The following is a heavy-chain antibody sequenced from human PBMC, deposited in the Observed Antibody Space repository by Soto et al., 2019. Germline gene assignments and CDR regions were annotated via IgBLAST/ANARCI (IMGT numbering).Heavy chain of an antibody. V-gene: IGHV5-51*01. Sequence: PGESLKISCKGSGYTFTNYWIGWVRQMPGKGLEGMGIIDPGDSDTKYKPSFQGQVTISGDKSITTTYLQWSSLKASDTAIYYCAASIFYYGLDVWGQGTTVPVSS. CDR3: AASIFYYGLDV. CDR2: IDPGDSDT. CDR1: GYTFTNYW. J-gene: IGHJ6*02.